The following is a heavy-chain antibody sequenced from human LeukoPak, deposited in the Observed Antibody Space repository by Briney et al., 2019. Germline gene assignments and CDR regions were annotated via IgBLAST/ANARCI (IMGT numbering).Heavy chain of an antibody. V-gene: IGHV3-7*01. CDR3: ARDPYYFDSGSYAAFDI. D-gene: IGHD3-10*01. J-gene: IGHJ3*02. CDR2: IKEDGSEE. Sequence: PGGSLRLSCAASGFTFSSYYMTWVRQAPAKGLEWVADIKEDGSEEYYVDSVKGRFTISRDNAKNPLYLQMNSLRAEDTAVYYCARDPYYFDSGSYAAFDIWGQGTKVTVSS. CDR1: GFTFSSYY.